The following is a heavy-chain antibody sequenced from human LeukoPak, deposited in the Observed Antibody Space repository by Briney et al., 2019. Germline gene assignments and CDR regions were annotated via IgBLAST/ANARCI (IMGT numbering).Heavy chain of an antibody. CDR1: GFTVISNY. CDR3: ARVCSSTNCYGTHDAFDI. CDR2: IYSDNST. Sequence: GGSLRLSCAASGFTVISNYMSWVRQTPGKGLEWVSIIYSDNSTSYADSVKGRFTISRDISKNTLYLQMSSLRAEDTAVYYCARVCSSTNCYGTHDAFDIWGQGTMVTVSS. V-gene: IGHV3-53*01. J-gene: IGHJ3*02. D-gene: IGHD2-2*01.